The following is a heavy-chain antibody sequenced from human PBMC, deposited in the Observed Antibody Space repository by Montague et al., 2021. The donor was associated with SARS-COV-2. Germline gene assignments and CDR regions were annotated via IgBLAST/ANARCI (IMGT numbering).Heavy chain of an antibody. CDR1: GGSISSSSYY. CDR2: IYYSGST. CDR3: ARSDLSVIVLVVYATRGGYFDL. Sequence: SETLSLTCTVSGGSISSSSYYWGWIRQPPGKGLEWIGSIYYSGSTYYNPSLKSRVTISVDTSKNQFSLKLSSVTAADTAVYYCARSDLSVIVLVVYATRGGYFDLWGHGTLVTVFS. V-gene: IGHV4-39*07. D-gene: IGHD2-8*02. J-gene: IGHJ2*01.